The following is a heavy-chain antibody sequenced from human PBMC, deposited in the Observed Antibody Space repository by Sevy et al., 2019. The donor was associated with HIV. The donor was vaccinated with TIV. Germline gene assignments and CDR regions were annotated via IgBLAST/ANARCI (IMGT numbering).Heavy chain of an antibody. D-gene: IGHD3-16*01. CDR1: GFTFSSYS. V-gene: IGHV3-48*02. Sequence: GGSLRLSCAASGFTFSSYSMNWVRQAPGKGLEWVSYISSSRSTMYYADSVKGRFTISRDNAKNSLYLQMNSLRDEDTAVYYCAIDLYVWGSYQGDYWGQGTLVTVSS. CDR3: AIDLYVWGSYQGDY. J-gene: IGHJ4*02. CDR2: ISSSRSTM.